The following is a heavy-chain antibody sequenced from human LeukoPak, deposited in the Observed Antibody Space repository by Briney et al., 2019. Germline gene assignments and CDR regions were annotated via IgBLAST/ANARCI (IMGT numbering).Heavy chain of an antibody. CDR2: IIPIFGTA. V-gene: IGHV1-69*01. CDR3: ARKGRYGDYVNWFDP. J-gene: IGHJ5*02. CDR1: GGTFSSYA. D-gene: IGHD4-17*01. Sequence: SVKLSCNASGGTFSSYAISWVRQAPGQGLEWMGGIIPIFGTANYAQKFQGRVTITADESTSTAYMELSSLRSEDTAVYYCARKGRYGDYVNWFDPWGQGTLVTVSS.